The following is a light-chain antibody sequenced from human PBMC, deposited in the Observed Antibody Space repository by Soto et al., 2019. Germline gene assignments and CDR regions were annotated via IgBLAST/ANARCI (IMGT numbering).Light chain of an antibody. V-gene: IGKV3-15*01. CDR2: DAS. J-gene: IGKJ1*01. CDR1: QSISDN. CDR3: QQYHNWPPT. Sequence: EIVVTQSPATLSVSPGERATLSCRASQSISDNLAWHQQKPGQAPRLLIYDASTRAAGVPARFSGSGSGTEFTLTISSLQSEDFAVYYCQQYHNWPPTFGQGTKVEIK.